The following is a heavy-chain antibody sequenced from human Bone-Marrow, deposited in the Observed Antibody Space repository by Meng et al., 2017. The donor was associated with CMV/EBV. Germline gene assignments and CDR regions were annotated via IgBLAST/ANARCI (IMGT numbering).Heavy chain of an antibody. Sequence: SVKVSCKASGFTFTSSAVQWVRQARGQRLEWIGWIVVGSGNTNYAQKFQERVTITRDMSTSTAYMELSSLRSEDTALYYCASDPSGYCSDTHCPPPRSWGQGPRVTCSS. J-gene: IGHJ5*02. CDR1: GFTFTSSA. CDR2: IVVGSGNT. D-gene: IGHD2-8*02. V-gene: IGHV1-58*01. CDR3: ASDPSGYCSDTHCPPPRS.